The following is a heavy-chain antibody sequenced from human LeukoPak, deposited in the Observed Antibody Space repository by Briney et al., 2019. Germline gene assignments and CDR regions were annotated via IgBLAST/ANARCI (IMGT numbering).Heavy chain of an antibody. J-gene: IGHJ4*02. V-gene: IGHV3-21*01. CDR3: ARSRGPPTHFDY. CDR1: GFPFSGHR. Sequence: PGGSLRLSCGASGFPFSGHRMDWVRQAPGKGLEWVPSISSGNDYIYYADSVMGRFTISRDNAKNSLFLQMDRLRAEDTAVYYCARSRGPPTHFDYWGQGTLVTVSS. D-gene: IGHD6-25*01. CDR2: ISSGNDYI.